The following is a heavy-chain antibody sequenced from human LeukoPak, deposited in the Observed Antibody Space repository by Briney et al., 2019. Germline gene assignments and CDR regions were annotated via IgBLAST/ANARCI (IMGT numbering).Heavy chain of an antibody. D-gene: IGHD6-19*01. CDR3: ARRGYSSGWYGPFDY. CDR1: GGSISSSSYY. CDR2: IYYSGST. Sequence: SETLSLTCTVSGGSISSSSYYWGWIRQPPGKGLEWIGSIYYSGSTYYNPSLKSRAIISVDTSKNQFSLKLKTVTAADTAVYYCARRGYSSGWYGPFDYWGQGTLVTVSS. J-gene: IGHJ4*02. V-gene: IGHV4-39*01.